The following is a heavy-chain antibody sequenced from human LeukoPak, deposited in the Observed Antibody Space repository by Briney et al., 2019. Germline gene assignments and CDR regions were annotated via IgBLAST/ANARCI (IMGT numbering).Heavy chain of an antibody. Sequence: ASVKVSCKASGYTFTRYSMHWVRQAPGQGLEWMGIINPSGGSTSYAQKFQGRVTMTRDTSTSTVYMELSSLRSEDTAVYYCARGCYYYGSGSYCLYGMDVWGQGTTVTVSS. V-gene: IGHV1-46*01. CDR1: GYTFTRYS. D-gene: IGHD3-10*01. CDR2: INPSGGST. J-gene: IGHJ6*02. CDR3: ARGCYYYGSGSYCLYGMDV.